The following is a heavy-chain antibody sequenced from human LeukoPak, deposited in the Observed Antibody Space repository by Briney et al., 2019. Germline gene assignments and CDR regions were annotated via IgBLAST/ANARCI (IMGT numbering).Heavy chain of an antibody. CDR1: GFTVSSNY. V-gene: IGHV3-53*04. CDR2: IFSGGTT. J-gene: IGHJ4*02. CDR3: ARGVLGYSYGFDY. Sequence: GGSLRLSCAASGFTVSSNYMSWVRQAPGKGLEWVSVIFSGGTTYYADSVKGRFTISRHNSENMLYLQMNSLRGEDTAVYYCARGVLGYSYGFDYWGQGTLVTVSS. D-gene: IGHD5-18*01.